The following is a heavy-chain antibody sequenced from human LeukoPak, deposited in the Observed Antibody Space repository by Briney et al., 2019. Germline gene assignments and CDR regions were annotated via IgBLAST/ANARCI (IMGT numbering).Heavy chain of an antibody. Sequence: ASVKVSCKASGYTFTSYYMHWARQAPGQGLEWMGIINPSGGSTSYAQKFQGRVTMTRDTSTSTVYMELSSLRSEDTAVYYCARDYYGSGSYRDAFDIWGQGTMVTVSS. D-gene: IGHD3-10*01. CDR1: GYTFTSYY. CDR3: ARDYYGSGSYRDAFDI. V-gene: IGHV1-46*01. J-gene: IGHJ3*02. CDR2: INPSGGST.